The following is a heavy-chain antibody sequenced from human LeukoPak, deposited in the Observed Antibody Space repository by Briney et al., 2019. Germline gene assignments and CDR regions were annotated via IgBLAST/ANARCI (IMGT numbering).Heavy chain of an antibody. CDR2: ISGSGGST. V-gene: IGHV3-23*01. Sequence: SGGSLRLSCAASGFTFSSYAMSWVRQAPGKGLEWVSAISGSGGSTYYADSVKGRFTISRDNSKNTLYLQMNSLRAEDTAVYYCAKDHLPTLQLWIFFDYWGQGTLVTVSS. CDR3: AKDHLPTLQLWIFFDY. J-gene: IGHJ4*02. D-gene: IGHD5-18*01. CDR1: GFTFSSYA.